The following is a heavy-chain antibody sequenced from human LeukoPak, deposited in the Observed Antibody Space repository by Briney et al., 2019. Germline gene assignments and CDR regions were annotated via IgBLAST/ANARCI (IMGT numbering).Heavy chain of an antibody. V-gene: IGHV1-69*05. Sequence: ASVKVSCKASGGTFSSYAISWVRQAPGQGLEWMGRIIPIFGTANYAQEFQGRVTITTDESTSTAYMELSSLRSEDTAMYYCARDGQTFRSGSYSDPFDYWGQGTLVTVSS. J-gene: IGHJ4*02. D-gene: IGHD1-26*01. CDR1: GGTFSSYA. CDR3: ARDGQTFRSGSYSDPFDY. CDR2: IIPIFGTA.